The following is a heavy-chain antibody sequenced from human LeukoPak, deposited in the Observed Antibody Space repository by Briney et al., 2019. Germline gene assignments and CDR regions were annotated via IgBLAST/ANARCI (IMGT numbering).Heavy chain of an antibody. CDR3: ARPTQLYSGYFDY. CDR2: IWYDGSNK. Sequence: GGSLRLSCAASGFTFSSYGMHWVRQAPGKGLEWVAVIWYDGSNKYYADSVKGRFTISRDNSKNTLYLQMNSLRAEDTAVYYCARPTQLYSGYFDYWGQGTLVTVSS. V-gene: IGHV3-33*01. D-gene: IGHD1-26*01. J-gene: IGHJ4*02. CDR1: GFTFSSYG.